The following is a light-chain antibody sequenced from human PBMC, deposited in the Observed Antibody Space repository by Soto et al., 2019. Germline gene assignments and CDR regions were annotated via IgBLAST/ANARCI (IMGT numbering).Light chain of an antibody. CDR1: QSISSW. V-gene: IGKV1-5*03. CDR2: KTS. Sequence: DIQMTQSPSTLSASVGDRVTITCRASQSISSWLAWYQQTPGKAPKLLIYKTSNLPSGVPSRFSGSGSGTGFTLTISSLQTDDFATYYCQQYNSYPYTFGQGTKLEIK. CDR3: QQYNSYPYT. J-gene: IGKJ2*01.